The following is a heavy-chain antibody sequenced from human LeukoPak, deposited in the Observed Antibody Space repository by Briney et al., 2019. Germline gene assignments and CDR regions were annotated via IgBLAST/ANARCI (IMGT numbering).Heavy chain of an antibody. Sequence: PGGSLRLSCAASGFTFSSYAMHWVRQAPGKGLEWVSAISGSGDSTYYADSVKGRFTISRDNSKNTLYLQMNSLRVEDTAVYYCAKAPGPAAVGGFDYWGQGTLVTVSS. CDR3: AKAPGPAAVGGFDY. CDR2: ISGSGDST. D-gene: IGHD2-2*01. CDR1: GFTFSSYA. J-gene: IGHJ4*02. V-gene: IGHV3-23*01.